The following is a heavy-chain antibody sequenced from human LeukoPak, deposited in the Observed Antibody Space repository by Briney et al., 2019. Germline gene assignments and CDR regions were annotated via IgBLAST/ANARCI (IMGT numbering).Heavy chain of an antibody. J-gene: IGHJ6*03. CDR1: GYTFTGYY. D-gene: IGHD2-8*01. CDR2: INPNSGGT. V-gene: IGHV1-2*02. Sequence: ASVKVSCKASGYTFTGYYMHWVRQAPGQGLEWMGWINPNSGGTNYAQKVQGRVTMTRDTSISTAYMELSRLRSDDTAVYYCARDLNGGYHYYYYMDVWGKGTTVTVSS. CDR3: ARDLNGGYHYYYYMDV.